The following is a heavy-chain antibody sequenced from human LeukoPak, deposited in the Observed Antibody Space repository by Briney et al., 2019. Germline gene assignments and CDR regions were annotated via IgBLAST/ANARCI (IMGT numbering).Heavy chain of an antibody. CDR2: IYNGGTT. Sequence: GGSLRLSCAASGVTSNYMTWVRQAPGKGLEWVSVIYNGGTTYYADSVKGRFTISRDNSKSTLFVYLQMTSLRTDDTALYYCAGGGDAARSLAYWGQGALVTVSS. D-gene: IGHD3-16*01. V-gene: IGHV3-66*02. CDR3: AGGGDAARSLAY. J-gene: IGHJ4*02. CDR1: GVTSNY.